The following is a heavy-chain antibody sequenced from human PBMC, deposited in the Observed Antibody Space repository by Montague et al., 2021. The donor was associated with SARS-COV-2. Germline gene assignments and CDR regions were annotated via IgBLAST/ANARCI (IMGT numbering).Heavy chain of an antibody. CDR3: ARSAWGGYRDAFDI. V-gene: IGHV3-30-3*01. D-gene: IGHD3-16*02. CDR1: GFTFSSYA. CDR2: ISYDGSNK. Sequence: SLSLSCAASGFTFSSYAMPWVRQAPGKGLEWVAVISYDGSNKYYADSVKGRFTISGDNSKNTLYLQMNSLRAEDTAVYYCARSAWGGYRDAFDIWGQGTMVTVS. J-gene: IGHJ3*02.